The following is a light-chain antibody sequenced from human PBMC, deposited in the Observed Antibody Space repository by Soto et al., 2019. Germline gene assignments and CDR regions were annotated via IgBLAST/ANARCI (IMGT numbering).Light chain of an antibody. V-gene: IGKV1-9*01. CDR1: QGISTY. CDR3: QRLNGYPRT. Sequence: DIQLTQSPSFLSASVGDRVTITCRASQGISTYLAWYQQKPGKAPKLLIYAASTLQSGVPSRFSGSGSGTEFTLTIGRLQPEDSATYYCQRLNGYPRTFGQGTKVEIK. J-gene: IGKJ1*01. CDR2: AAS.